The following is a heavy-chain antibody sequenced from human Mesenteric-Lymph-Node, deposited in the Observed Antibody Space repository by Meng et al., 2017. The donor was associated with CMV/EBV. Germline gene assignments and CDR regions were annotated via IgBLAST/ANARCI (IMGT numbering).Heavy chain of an antibody. D-gene: IGHD1-26*01. CDR1: GFTFSDYS. Sequence: CAASGFTFSDYSMSWIRQAPGKGLEWVSYISSSGSTIYYADSVKGRFTISRDNAKNSLYLQMNSLRAEDTAVYYCARRVGGAWYFDLWGRGTLVTVSS. CDR3: ARRVGGAWYFDL. V-gene: IGHV3-11*01. J-gene: IGHJ2*01. CDR2: ISSSGSTI.